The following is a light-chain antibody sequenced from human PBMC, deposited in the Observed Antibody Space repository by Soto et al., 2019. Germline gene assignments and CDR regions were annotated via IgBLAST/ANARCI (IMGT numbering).Light chain of an antibody. V-gene: IGLV2-14*03. CDR3: SSYTRTSSVI. CDR2: DVN. Sequence: QSALTQPASVSGSPGQSIAISCTGTSSDIGAYAYVSWYQQHPGKVPKLIVFDVNYRPSGVPSRFSGSKSGNTASLTISGLQAEDEADYYCSSYTRTSSVIFGGGTQLTVL. J-gene: IGLJ2*01. CDR1: SSDIGAYAY.